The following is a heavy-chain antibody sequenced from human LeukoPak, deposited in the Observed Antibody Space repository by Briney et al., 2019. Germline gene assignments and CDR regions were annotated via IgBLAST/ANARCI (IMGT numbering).Heavy chain of an antibody. CDR3: AKAVAATGHYYSGMDV. CDR1: GFTFSSYG. CDR2: IWFDGSNK. D-gene: IGHD6-19*01. Sequence: VRSLRLSCTASGFTFSSYGMHWVRQAPGKGLEWVAVIWFDGSNKYYADSVKGRLTISRDNSKSTLYLQMNSLRAEDTAVYYCAKAVAATGHYYSGMDVWGQGTTVTV. J-gene: IGHJ6*02. V-gene: IGHV3-33*06.